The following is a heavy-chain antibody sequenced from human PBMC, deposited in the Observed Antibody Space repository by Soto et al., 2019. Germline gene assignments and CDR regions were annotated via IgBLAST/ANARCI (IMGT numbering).Heavy chain of an antibody. CDR3: ARERLAVAGKGGWFDP. CDR2: INYSGST. Sequence: PSETLSLTCTVSGASIISSSYYWGWIRQPPGKGLEWIGSINYSGSTDYNPSLKSRVTISADTSKNQFSLKLRSVTAADTAVYYCARERLAVAGKGGWFDPWGQETLVTVSS. J-gene: IGHJ5*02. CDR1: GASIISSSYY. D-gene: IGHD6-19*01. V-gene: IGHV4-39*02.